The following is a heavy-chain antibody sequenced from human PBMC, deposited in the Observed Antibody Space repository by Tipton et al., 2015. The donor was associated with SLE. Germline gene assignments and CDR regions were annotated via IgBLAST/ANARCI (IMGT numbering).Heavy chain of an antibody. CDR1: GGSISAFY. J-gene: IGHJ4*02. V-gene: IGHV4-4*08. CDR2: LYTSGGT. Sequence: QVQLVQSGAEVKPSETLSLACSVSGGSISAFYWSWIRQPPGKGLEWIGDLYTSGGTNYNPSFKSPVTISVDTSKNQFSLKLSSVTAADTAVYYCARVKSIFGVVIIDYWGQGTLVTDSS. D-gene: IGHD3-3*01. CDR3: ARVKSIFGVVIIDY.